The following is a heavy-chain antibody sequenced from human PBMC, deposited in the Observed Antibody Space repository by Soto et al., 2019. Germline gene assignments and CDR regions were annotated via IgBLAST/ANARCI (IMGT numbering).Heavy chain of an antibody. D-gene: IGHD5-18*01. CDR1: GGSISSGCYY. CDR3: ASRGYSYGFSLGMDV. J-gene: IGHJ6*02. V-gene: IGHV4-31*03. CDR2: IYYSGST. Sequence: QVQLQESGPGLVKPSQTLSLTCTVSGGSISSGCYYWSWIRQHPGKGLEWIGYIYYSGSTYYNPSLKSRVTISVDTSKNHFSLKLSSVTAADTAVYYCASRGYSYGFSLGMDVWGQGTTVTVSS.